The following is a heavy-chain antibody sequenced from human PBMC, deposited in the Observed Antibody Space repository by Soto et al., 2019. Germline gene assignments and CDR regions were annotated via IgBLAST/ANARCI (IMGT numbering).Heavy chain of an antibody. CDR2: LSGSGGIT. CDR1: GFTFSNYA. Sequence: GSLRLSCAASGFTFSNYAMSWVRQAPGKGLEWVSGLSGSGGITYYADSVRGRFTVSRDNSKNTLYLQMNSLRAEDTAVYYCAIRLGYCSGGACSNWGQGTLVTVSS. J-gene: IGHJ4*02. V-gene: IGHV3-23*01. D-gene: IGHD2-15*01. CDR3: AIRLGYCSGGACSN.